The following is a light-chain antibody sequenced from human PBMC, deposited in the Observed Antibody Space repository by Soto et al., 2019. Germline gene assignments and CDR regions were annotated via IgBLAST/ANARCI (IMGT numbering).Light chain of an antibody. J-gene: IGLJ2*01. V-gene: IGLV2-18*02. CDR2: EVS. Sequence: QSALTQPPSVSGSPGQSVTISCTGTSSDVGSYNRVSWYQQPPGTAPKLMIYEVSNRPSGVPDRFSGSKSGKTASLTISGLQAEDEADYYCSSYTSSSAGVFGGGTKLTVL. CDR3: SSYTSSSAGV. CDR1: SSDVGSYNR.